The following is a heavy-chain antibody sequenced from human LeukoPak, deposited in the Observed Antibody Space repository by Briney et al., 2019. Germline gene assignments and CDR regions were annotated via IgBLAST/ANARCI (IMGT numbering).Heavy chain of an antibody. Sequence: GGSLRLSCAASGFTFSTYAMTWVRQAPGKGLEWVSSLTGNGGSAYYADSVKGRFTISRDNSKNTLYLQMNSLRAEDTAVYHCARDSGSYLQPTDYWGQGTLATVSS. CDR1: GFTFSTYA. CDR2: LTGNGGSA. CDR3: ARDSGSYLQPTDY. D-gene: IGHD1-26*01. V-gene: IGHV3-23*01. J-gene: IGHJ4*02.